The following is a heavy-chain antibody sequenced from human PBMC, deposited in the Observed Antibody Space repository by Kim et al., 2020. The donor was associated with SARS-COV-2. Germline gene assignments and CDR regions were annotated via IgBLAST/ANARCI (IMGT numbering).Heavy chain of an antibody. CDR1: GFSLSTSGMC. D-gene: IGHD5-12*01. CDR3: ARLRSGYDFYYFDY. V-gene: IGHV2-70*01. Sequence: SGPTLVNPTQTLTLTCTFSGFSLSTSGMCVSWIRQPPGKALEWLALIDLDDDKYYSTSLKTRLTISKDTSKNQVVLTMTNMDPVDTATYYCARLRSGYDFYYFDYWGQGTLVTVSS. J-gene: IGHJ4*02. CDR2: IDLDDDK.